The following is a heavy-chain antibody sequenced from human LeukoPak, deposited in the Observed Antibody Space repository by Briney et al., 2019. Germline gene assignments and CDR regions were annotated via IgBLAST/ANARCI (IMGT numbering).Heavy chain of an antibody. V-gene: IGHV3-48*03. Sequence: GGSLRLSCAASGFTFSSYEMNWVRQAPGKGLEWVSYISSSGSTIYYADSVKGRFTISRDNAKNSLYLQMNSLRAEDTAVYYCASLFYDSSGYYLSYIDYWGQGTLVTVSS. J-gene: IGHJ4*02. CDR2: ISSSGSTI. CDR1: GFTFSSYE. CDR3: ASLFYDSSGYYLSYIDY. D-gene: IGHD3-22*01.